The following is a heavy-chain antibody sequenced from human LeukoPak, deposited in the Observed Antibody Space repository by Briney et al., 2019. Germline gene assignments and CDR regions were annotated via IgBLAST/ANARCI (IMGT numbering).Heavy chain of an antibody. V-gene: IGHV4-59*12. CDR2: IYYSGST. Sequence: SETLSLTCTVSGGSISSYYWSWIRQPPGKGLEWIGYIYYSGSTNYNPSLKSRVTMSVDTSKNQFSLKLSSVTAADTAVYYCASARTTAFMDVWGKGTTVTVSS. CDR3: ASARTTAFMDV. CDR1: GGSISSYY. D-gene: IGHD2-2*01. J-gene: IGHJ6*04.